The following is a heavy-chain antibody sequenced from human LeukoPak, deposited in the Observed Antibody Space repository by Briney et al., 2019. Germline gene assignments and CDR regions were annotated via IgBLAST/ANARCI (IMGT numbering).Heavy chain of an antibody. V-gene: IGHV4-39*01. J-gene: IGHJ4*02. D-gene: IGHD3-9*01. CDR3: ARHGLRYFDWLQPNYYFDY. CDR2: IYYSGST. CDR1: GGSISSSYYY. Sequence: PSETLSLTCTVSGGSISSSYYYWGWIRQPPGKGLEWIGSIYYSGSTNYNPSLKSRVTISVDTSKNQFSLKLSSVTAADTAVYYCARHGLRYFDWLQPNYYFDYWGQGTLVTVSS.